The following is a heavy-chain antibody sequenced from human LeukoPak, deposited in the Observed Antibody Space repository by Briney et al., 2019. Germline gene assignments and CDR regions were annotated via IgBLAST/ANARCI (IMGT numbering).Heavy chain of an antibody. Sequence: SESLSLTCAVYGGSFSGYYWSWIRQPPGKGLELIGEIYRTGNTNYNPSLRSRVSISVDTSKNQFSLKLSSVTAADTAMYYCARQGHGSVYLDLWGRGTLVTASS. J-gene: IGHJ2*01. CDR3: ARQGHGSVYLDL. V-gene: IGHV4-34*01. CDR1: GGSFSGYY. CDR2: IYRTGNT. D-gene: IGHD3-10*01.